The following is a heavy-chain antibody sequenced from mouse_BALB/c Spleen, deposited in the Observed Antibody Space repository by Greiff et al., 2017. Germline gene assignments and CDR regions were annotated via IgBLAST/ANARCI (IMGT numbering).Heavy chain of an antibody. J-gene: IGHJ4*01. CDR3: ARGVTTIIDYAMDY. D-gene: IGHD2-1*01. V-gene: IGHV5-6-5*01. CDR1: GFTFSSYA. Sequence: EVMLVESGGGLVKPGGSLKLSCAASGFTFSSYAMSWVRQTPEKRLEWVASISSGGSTYYPDSVKGRFTISRDNARNILYLQMSSLRSEDTAMYYCARGVTTIIDYAMDYWGQGTSVTVSS. CDR2: ISSGGST.